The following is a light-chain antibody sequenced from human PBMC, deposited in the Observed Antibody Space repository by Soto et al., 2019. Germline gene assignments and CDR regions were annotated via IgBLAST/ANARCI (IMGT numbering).Light chain of an antibody. CDR2: GAS. J-gene: IGKJ1*01. Sequence: EIVLTQSPGTLSLSPGERATLSCRASQSISSNYLAWYQQKPGQAPRVLIYGASSRTTGIPDRFSGSGSGTEFTLIISSLQSGDSAVYYCQQYYNWPGTFGQGTKVDIK. CDR1: QSISSNY. V-gene: IGKV3-20*01. CDR3: QQYYNWPGT.